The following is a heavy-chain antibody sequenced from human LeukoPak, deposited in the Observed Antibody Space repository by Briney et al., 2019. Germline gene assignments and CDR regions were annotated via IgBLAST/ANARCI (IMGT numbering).Heavy chain of an antibody. Sequence: PGGSLRPSCAASGFTFDDYAMHWVRQAPGKGLEWVSGISWNSGSIGYADSVKGRFTISRDNAKNSLYLQMNSLRAEDTAVYYCARGPSQQWLVPWGQGTLVTVSS. J-gene: IGHJ5*02. D-gene: IGHD6-19*01. CDR1: GFTFDDYA. CDR2: ISWNSGSI. CDR3: ARGPSQQWLVP. V-gene: IGHV3-9*01.